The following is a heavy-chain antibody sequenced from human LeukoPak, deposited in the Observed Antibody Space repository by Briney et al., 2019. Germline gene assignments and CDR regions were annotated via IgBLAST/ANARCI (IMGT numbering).Heavy chain of an antibody. J-gene: IGHJ3*02. CDR3: ASLSYYDSSGYEGSDAFDI. V-gene: IGHV4-39*07. D-gene: IGHD3-22*01. CDR1: GGSISSSSYY. Sequence: SETLSLTCTVSGGSISSSSYYWGWIRQPPGKGLEWIGSIYYSGSTYYNPSLKSRVTISVDTSKNQFSLKLSSVTAADTAVYYCASLSYYDSSGYEGSDAFDIWGQGTMVTVSS. CDR2: IYYSGST.